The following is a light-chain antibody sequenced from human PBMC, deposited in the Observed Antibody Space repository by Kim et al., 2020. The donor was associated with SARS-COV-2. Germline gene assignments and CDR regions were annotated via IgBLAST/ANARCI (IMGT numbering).Light chain of an antibody. J-gene: IGLJ1*01. Sequence: QSALTQPASVSGSPGQSITISCIGSSSDIGTFDFVSWYQQYPGKAPTLTIFDVSNRPSRVSYRFSGSKSGNTASLTISGLQAEDEADYFCSAHTSTNTQVFGNGTKVTVL. CDR2: DVS. V-gene: IGLV2-14*03. CDR1: SSDIGTFDF. CDR3: SAHTSTNTQV.